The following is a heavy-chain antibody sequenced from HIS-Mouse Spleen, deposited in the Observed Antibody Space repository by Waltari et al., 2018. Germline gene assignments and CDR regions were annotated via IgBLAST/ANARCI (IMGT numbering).Heavy chain of an antibody. J-gene: IGHJ4*02. Sequence: QVQLVESGGGVVQPGRSLRLSCAGPGFTFSSYGMHWVRQAPGKGLEWVAVISYDGSNKYYADSVKGRFTISRDNSKNTLYLQMNSLRAEDTAVYYCAKIRVGATDYWGQGTLVTVSS. CDR3: AKIRVGATDY. D-gene: IGHD1-26*01. V-gene: IGHV3-30*18. CDR1: GFTFSSYG. CDR2: ISYDGSNK.